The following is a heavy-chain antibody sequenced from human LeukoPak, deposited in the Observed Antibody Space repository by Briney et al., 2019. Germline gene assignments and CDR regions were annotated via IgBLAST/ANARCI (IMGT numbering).Heavy chain of an antibody. CDR3: TRVIVATKDY. CDR2: IRSKAHGGTT. D-gene: IGHD5-12*01. CDR1: GFTFSSYG. J-gene: IGHJ4*02. Sequence: QPGRSLRLSCAASGFTFSSYGMHWVRQATGKGLEWVGFIRSKAHGGTTEYAASVKGRFTISRDDSKSIAYLQMNSLKTEDTAMYYCTRVIVATKDYWGQGTLVTVSS. V-gene: IGHV3-49*04.